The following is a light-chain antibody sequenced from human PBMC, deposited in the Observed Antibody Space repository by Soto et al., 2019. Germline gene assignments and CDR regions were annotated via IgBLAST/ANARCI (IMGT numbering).Light chain of an antibody. J-gene: IGKJ1*01. CDR1: QGIRTY. V-gene: IGKV1-9*01. CDR3: QLSTCFSMA. CDR2: SAS. Sequence: HFTISPSSLSASEADRVTMTCRASQGIRTYLAWYQQKPGKAPKLLIYSASTLQSGVPSSFSGSGSGTDFTLTISSLQPEDFTLYYCQLSTCFSMAFGQGGIVDIK.